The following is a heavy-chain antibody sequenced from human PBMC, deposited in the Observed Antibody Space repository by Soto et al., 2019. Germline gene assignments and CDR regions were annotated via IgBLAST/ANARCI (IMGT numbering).Heavy chain of an antibody. D-gene: IGHD3-10*01. J-gene: IGHJ6*02. CDR2: IYYSWST. CDR1: GGSISSGGYY. Sequence: PSETLSLTCTVSGGSISSGGYYWSWIRQHPGKGLEWIGYIYYSWSTYYNPSLKSRVTISVDTSKNQFSLKLSSVTAADTAVYYCARDIPFGSVDYYYGMDVWGQGTTVTVSS. CDR3: ARDIPFGSVDYYYGMDV. V-gene: IGHV4-31*03.